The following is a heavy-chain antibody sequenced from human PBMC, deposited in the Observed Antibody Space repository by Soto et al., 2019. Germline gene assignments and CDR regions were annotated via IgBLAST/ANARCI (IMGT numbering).Heavy chain of an antibody. D-gene: IGHD6-19*01. CDR3: ARHYSSGSRNWFDP. V-gene: IGHV4-39*01. Sequence: SGTLSLTYLGSGGSINSSSYFWGWVRQPPGKGLEWIGSIYYSGSTYYNPSLRSRVTISVDTSKNQFSLKLSSVTAADTAVFYCARHYSSGSRNWFDPWGQGTLVTVSS. CDR1: GGSINSSSYF. CDR2: IYYSGST. J-gene: IGHJ5*02.